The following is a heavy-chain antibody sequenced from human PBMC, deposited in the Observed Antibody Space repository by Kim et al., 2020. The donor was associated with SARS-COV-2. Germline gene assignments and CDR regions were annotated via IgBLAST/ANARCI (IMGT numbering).Heavy chain of an antibody. CDR1: GFTFSSYS. D-gene: IGHD3-16*01. CDR3: ARDGGSVPLYYFDY. CDR2: ISSSSSYI. J-gene: IGHJ4*02. Sequence: GGSLRLSCAASGFTFSSYSMNWVRQAPGKGLEWVSSISSSSSYIYYADSVKGRFTISRDNAKNSLYLQMNSLRAEDTAVYYCARDGGSVPLYYFDYWGQGTLVTVSS. V-gene: IGHV3-21*01.